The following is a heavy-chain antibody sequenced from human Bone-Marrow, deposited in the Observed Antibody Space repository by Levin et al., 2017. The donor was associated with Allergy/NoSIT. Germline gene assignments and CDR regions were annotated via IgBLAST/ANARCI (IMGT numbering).Heavy chain of an antibody. CDR1: GSSLSNARMS. Sequence: KGSGPTLVKPTETLTLTCTVSGSSLSNARMSVTWIRQPPGKALEWLAHIFSIDEKSYSTSLKSRLTISKDTSKSQVVLTMTNMDPVDTATYFCARMSYYYASGSYHYYFDYWGQGTLVTVSS. J-gene: IGHJ4*02. CDR3: ARMSYYYASGSYHYYFDY. CDR2: IFSIDEK. D-gene: IGHD3-10*01. V-gene: IGHV2-26*01.